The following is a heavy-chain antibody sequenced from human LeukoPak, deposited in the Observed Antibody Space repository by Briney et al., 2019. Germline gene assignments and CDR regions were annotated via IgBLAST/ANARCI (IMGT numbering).Heavy chain of an antibody. CDR1: GFTFSSYS. Sequence: GGSLRLSCAASGFTFSSYSMNWVRQAPGKGLEWVTSISSSSSYIYYADSVKGRFTISRDNAKNSLYLQMNSLRAEDTAVYYCASAYYYDSSSYYPYAEYFQHWGQSTLVTVSS. J-gene: IGHJ1*01. V-gene: IGHV3-21*01. D-gene: IGHD3-22*01. CDR3: ASAYYYDSSSYYPYAEYFQH. CDR2: ISSSSSYI.